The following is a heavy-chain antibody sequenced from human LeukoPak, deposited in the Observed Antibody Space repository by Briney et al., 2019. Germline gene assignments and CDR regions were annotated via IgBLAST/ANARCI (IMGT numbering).Heavy chain of an antibody. V-gene: IGHV1-69*13. CDR2: IIPEFDEA. J-gene: IGHJ4*02. CDR1: GGILSKWS. Sequence: SVKVSCKASGGILSKWSISWVRQAPGQGLEWVGTIIPEFDEAHYAQKLQGRVTISADDSATAAYMELRSLRSDDTVVYYCASGGVTVYSYGPDYWGQGTLVAVSS. CDR3: ASGGVTVYSYGPDY. D-gene: IGHD5-18*01.